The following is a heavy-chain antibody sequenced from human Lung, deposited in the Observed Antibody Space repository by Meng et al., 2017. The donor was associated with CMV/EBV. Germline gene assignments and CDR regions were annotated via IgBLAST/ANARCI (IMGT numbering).Heavy chain of an antibody. Sequence: QVGLPVSGPGLVKPSPTLSLTCTVSGGSSSSGDYYWSWIRQPPGKGLEWIGYIYYTGSTYYNPSLKSRVIISVDTSKNQFSLKLNSVTAADTAVYYCARVGGCSGGGCYHRLFDYWGQGTLVTVSS. CDR1: GGSSSSGDYY. CDR3: ARVGGCSGGGCYHRLFDY. CDR2: IYYTGST. V-gene: IGHV4-30-4*01. J-gene: IGHJ4*02. D-gene: IGHD2-15*01.